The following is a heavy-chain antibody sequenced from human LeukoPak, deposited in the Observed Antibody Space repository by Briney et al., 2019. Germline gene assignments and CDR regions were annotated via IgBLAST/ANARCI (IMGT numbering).Heavy chain of an antibody. CDR3: ARAKRNGFDI. J-gene: IGHJ3*02. V-gene: IGHV3-48*03. CDR2: ISSSGNTI. CDR1: GFTFSSYE. Sequence: QAGGSLRLSCAASGFTFSSYEMHWVRQAPGKGLEWVSYISSSGNTIYYADSVKGRFTISRDNARNSLYLQMNSLRAEDTAVYYCARAKRNGFDIWGQGTMVTVSS.